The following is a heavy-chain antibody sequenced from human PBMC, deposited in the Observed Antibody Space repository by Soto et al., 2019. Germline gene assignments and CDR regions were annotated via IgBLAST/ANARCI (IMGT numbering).Heavy chain of an antibody. CDR2: IWYDGSNK. D-gene: IGHD3-10*01. V-gene: IGHV3-33*06. Sequence: GGSLRLSCAASGFTFSSYGMHWVRQAPGKGLEWVAVIWYDGSNKYYADSVKGRFTISRGNSKNTMYLQMNSLRAEDTAVYYCAKGVSVGLSGYYGMDVWGQGTTVTVSS. J-gene: IGHJ6*02. CDR3: AKGVSVGLSGYYGMDV. CDR1: GFTFSSYG.